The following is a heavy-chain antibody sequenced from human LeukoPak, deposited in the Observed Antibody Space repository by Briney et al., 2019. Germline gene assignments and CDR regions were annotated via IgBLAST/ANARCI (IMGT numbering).Heavy chain of an antibody. Sequence: GGSLRLSCAASGFTFSSYGMHWVRQAPGKGLEWVAFIRYDGSNKYYAYSVKGRFTISRDNSKNTLYLQMNSLRAEDTAVYYCAKDRELLPWYNWFDPWGQGTLVTVSS. CDR1: GFTFSSYG. V-gene: IGHV3-30*02. J-gene: IGHJ5*02. D-gene: IGHD1-26*01. CDR2: IRYDGSNK. CDR3: AKDRELLPWYNWFDP.